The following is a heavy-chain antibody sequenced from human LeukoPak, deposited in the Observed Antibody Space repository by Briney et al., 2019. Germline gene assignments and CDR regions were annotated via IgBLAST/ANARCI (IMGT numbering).Heavy chain of an antibody. CDR3: ARGVYIAAAQYAY. CDR1: GGSIGTYS. CDR2: IYYSGTT. D-gene: IGHD6-13*01. V-gene: IGHV4-59*01. J-gene: IGHJ4*02. Sequence: PSETLSLTCTVSGGSIGTYSWNWIRQPPGKGLEWIGYIYYSGTTNYNPSLKSRVTISVDMSKNQFSLKLSSVTAADTAVYYCARGVYIAAAQYAYWGQGTLVTVSS.